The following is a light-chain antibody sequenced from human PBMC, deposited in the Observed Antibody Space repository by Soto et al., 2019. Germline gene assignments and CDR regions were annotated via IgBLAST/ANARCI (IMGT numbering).Light chain of an antibody. J-gene: IGKJ1*01. CDR1: QSISSW. Sequence: DIQMTQSPSTLSASVGDRVTITCRASQSISSWLAWYQQKPGKAPKPLIYKASNLESGVPSRFSGSGSGTEFTLTISSLQPDDFATYYCQQYNSYSRTFGQGTKVEIK. CDR2: KAS. V-gene: IGKV1-5*03. CDR3: QQYNSYSRT.